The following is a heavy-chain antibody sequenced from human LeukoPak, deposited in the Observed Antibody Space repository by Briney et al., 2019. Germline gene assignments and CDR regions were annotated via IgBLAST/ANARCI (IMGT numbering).Heavy chain of an antibody. CDR1: GFTFDDYA. Sequence: QPGRSLRLSCAASGFTFDDYAMHWVRQAPGKGLEWVSGISWNSGSIGYADSVKGRFTISRDNAKNSLYLQMNSLRAEDMALYYCAKDSGSGSLDYWGQGTLVTVSS. V-gene: IGHV3-9*03. D-gene: IGHD3-22*01. CDR2: ISWNSGSI. CDR3: AKDSGSGSLDY. J-gene: IGHJ4*02.